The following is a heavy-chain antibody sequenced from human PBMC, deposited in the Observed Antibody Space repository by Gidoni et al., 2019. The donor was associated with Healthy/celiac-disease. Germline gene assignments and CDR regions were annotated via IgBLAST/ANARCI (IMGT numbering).Heavy chain of an antibody. V-gene: IGHV1-2*04. CDR2: INPNSGGT. Sequence: QVQLVQSGAEVKKPGASVKVSCKASGYTYTGYYMHWVRQAPGQGLEWMGWINPNSGGTNYAQKFQGWVTMTRDTSISTAYMELSRLRSDDTAVYYCARGTFTFGGVIVHSTNFDYWGQGTLVTVSS. CDR3: ARGTFTFGGVIVHSTNFDY. J-gene: IGHJ4*02. D-gene: IGHD3-16*02. CDR1: GYTYTGYY.